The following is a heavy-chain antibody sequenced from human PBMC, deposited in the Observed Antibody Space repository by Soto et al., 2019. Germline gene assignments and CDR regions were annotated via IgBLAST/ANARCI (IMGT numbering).Heavy chain of an antibody. CDR3: ARSSIKPQVFMYPFES. CDR2: IYYDGNT. D-gene: IGHD3-3*01. CDR1: GDSVTSDSHC. J-gene: IGHJ4*02. Sequence: TSETLSLTCTVAGDSVTSDSHCWGWIRQPPGKGLESIANIYYDGNTYYNPSLKGRVTISLDTSKNQFSLRLNSVTAADTAVYYCARSSIKPQVFMYPFESWSQGTLVTVSS. V-gene: IGHV4-39*01.